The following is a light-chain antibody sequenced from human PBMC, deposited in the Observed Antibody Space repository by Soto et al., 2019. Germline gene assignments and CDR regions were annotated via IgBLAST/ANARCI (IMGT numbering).Light chain of an antibody. Sequence: DVQTTQSRSSLSAAVGDIVTITCHAGQSSSSYLNGYQQNPGKAPKLLNYAASSVRSGVPSRFSGSGSGTDFTLTISSLQPEDFGTCYCQQSYSTPLTFGGGTKVDIK. CDR3: QQSYSTPLT. V-gene: IGKV1-39*01. CDR2: AAS. CDR1: QSSSSY. J-gene: IGKJ4*01.